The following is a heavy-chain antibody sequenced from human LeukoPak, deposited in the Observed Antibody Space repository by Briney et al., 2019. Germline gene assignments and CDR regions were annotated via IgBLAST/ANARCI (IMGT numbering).Heavy chain of an antibody. Sequence: GGSLRLSCAASGFTFSGYSMNWVRQAPGKGLEWVSSISSSSSYIYYADSVKGRFTISRDNAKNSLYLQMNSLRAEDTAVYYCARDKDWGFDYWGQGVLVTVSS. CDR2: ISSSSSYI. CDR1: GFTFSGYS. CDR3: ARDKDWGFDY. V-gene: IGHV3-21*01. D-gene: IGHD7-27*01. J-gene: IGHJ4*02.